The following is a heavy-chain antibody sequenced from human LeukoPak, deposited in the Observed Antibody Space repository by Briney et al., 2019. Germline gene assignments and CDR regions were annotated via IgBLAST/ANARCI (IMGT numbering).Heavy chain of an antibody. CDR1: GGSISSSSYY. D-gene: IGHD4-23*01. CDR3: ARESYGGSISDY. V-gene: IGHV4-39*02. Sequence: SETLSLTCTVSGGSISSSSYYWGWIRQPPGKGLEWIGSIYYSGSTYYNPSLKSRVTISVDTSKNQFSLKLSSVTAADTAVYYCARESYGGSISDYWGQGTLVTVSS. J-gene: IGHJ4*02. CDR2: IYYSGST.